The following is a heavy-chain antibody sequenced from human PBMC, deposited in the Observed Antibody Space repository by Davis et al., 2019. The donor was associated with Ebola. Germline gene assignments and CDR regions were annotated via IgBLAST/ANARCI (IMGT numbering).Heavy chain of an antibody. D-gene: IGHD4-23*01. CDR1: GGSISTSY. CDR3: ASLTVVTSIDY. CDR2: IYYSGST. J-gene: IGHJ4*02. Sequence: SETLSLTCTVSGGSISTSYWSWIRQPPGKGLEWIGYIYYSGSTNYNPSLKSRVTISVDTSKNQFSLKLSSVTAADTAVYYCASLTVVTSIDYWGQGTLVTVSS. V-gene: IGHV4-59*01.